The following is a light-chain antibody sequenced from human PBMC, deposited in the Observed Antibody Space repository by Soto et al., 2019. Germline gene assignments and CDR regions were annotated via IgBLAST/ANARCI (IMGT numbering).Light chain of an antibody. V-gene: IGKV3-20*01. CDR2: GAS. J-gene: IGKJ1*01. CDR3: QQYGSSPGT. CDR1: QSINNK. Sequence: EIVVTQSPATLSVSPGEGVTLSCRASQSINNKVAWYQQKPGQAPRLLIYGASIRDTGIPERFSGSGSGTDFTLTISRLEPEDFAVYYCQQYGSSPGTFGQGTKVDIK.